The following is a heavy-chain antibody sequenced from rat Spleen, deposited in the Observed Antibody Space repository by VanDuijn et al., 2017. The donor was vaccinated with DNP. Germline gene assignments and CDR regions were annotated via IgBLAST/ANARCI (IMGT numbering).Heavy chain of an antibody. CDR3: TRGGTYYFDY. J-gene: IGHJ3*01. CDR1: GSSITSNY. CDR2: ITYSGTT. Sequence: EVRLQESGPGLVKPSQSLSLTCSVTGSSITSNYWGWIRKFPGNKMEYIGHITYSGTTNYNPSLKSRISITRDTSKNQFFLHLNSVTTEDTATYYCTRGGTYYFDYWGQGTLVTVSS. V-gene: IGHV3-1*01. D-gene: IGHD1-9*01.